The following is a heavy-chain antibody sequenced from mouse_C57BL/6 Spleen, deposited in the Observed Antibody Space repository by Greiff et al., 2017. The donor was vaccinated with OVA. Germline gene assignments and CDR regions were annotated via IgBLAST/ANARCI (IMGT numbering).Heavy chain of an antibody. CDR2: ISSGSSTI. CDR1: GFTFSDYG. Sequence: EVKLMESGGGLVKPGGSLKLSCAASGFTFSDYGMHWVRQAPEKGLEWVAYISSGSSTIYYADPVKGRFTIARDNAKNTLFLQMTSLRSEDTAMYYCARQAYYDYDVYYFDYWGQGTTLTVSS. CDR3: ARQAYYDYDVYYFDY. V-gene: IGHV5-17*01. D-gene: IGHD2-4*01. J-gene: IGHJ2*01.